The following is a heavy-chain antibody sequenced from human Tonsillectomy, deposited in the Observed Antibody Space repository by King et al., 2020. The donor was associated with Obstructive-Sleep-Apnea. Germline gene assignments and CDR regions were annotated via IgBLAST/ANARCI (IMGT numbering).Heavy chain of an antibody. V-gene: IGHV4-59*01. Sequence: QLQESGPGLVKPSETLSLTCTVSGGSISSYYWSWIRQPPGKGLEWIGYIYYSGSTNYNPSLKSRVTISVDTSKNQFSLKLSSVTAADTAVYYCARATMGRLWFGESYYGMDVWAKGPRSPSP. CDR3: ARATMGRLWFGESYYGMDV. D-gene: IGHD3-10*01. CDR1: GGSISSYY. CDR2: IYYSGST. J-gene: IGHJ6*02.